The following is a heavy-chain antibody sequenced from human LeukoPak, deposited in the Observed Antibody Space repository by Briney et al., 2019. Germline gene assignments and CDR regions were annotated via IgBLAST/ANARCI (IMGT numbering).Heavy chain of an antibody. CDR1: GGSISSYY. D-gene: IGHD6-19*01. V-gene: IGHV4-59*08. CDR2: IYYSGST. J-gene: IGHJ6*02. Sequence: SETLSLTCTVSGGSISSYYWSWIRQPPGKGLEWIGYIYYSGSTNYNPSLKSRVTISVDTSKNQFSLKLSSVTAADTAVYYCARLDSSGYRYYYYGMDVWGQGTTVTVSS. CDR3: ARLDSSGYRYYYYGMDV.